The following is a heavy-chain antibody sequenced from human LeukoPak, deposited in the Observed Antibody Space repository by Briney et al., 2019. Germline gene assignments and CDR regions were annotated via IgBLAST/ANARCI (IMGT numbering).Heavy chain of an antibody. D-gene: IGHD3-22*01. V-gene: IGHV3-66*01. CDR2: IYSGGGT. J-gene: IGHJ4*02. CDR3: ARNYYDSSAYYYFDY. Sequence: GGSLRLSCAASGFAVSNSYMNWVRQAPGKGLEWVSLIYSGGGTYYADSVKGRFTISRDNSKNTLYLQMNSLRAEDTAVYYCARNYYDSSAYYYFDYWGQGTLVTVSS. CDR1: GFAVSNSY.